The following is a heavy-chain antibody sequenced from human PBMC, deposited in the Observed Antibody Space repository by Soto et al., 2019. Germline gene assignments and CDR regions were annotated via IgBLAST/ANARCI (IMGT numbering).Heavy chain of an antibody. CDR1: GYSFTTYW. V-gene: IGHV5-51*01. D-gene: IGHD5-18*01. CDR2: IYPGDSDI. J-gene: IGHJ6*02. Sequence: GESLKLSCRGAGYSFTTYWIGWVRQMPGKGLEWMGIIYPGDSDIRYSPSFQGQVTISADKSINTAYLQWSSLKASDTAMYYCVRHPFGSGYNSYSMDVWGQGTTVTVSS. CDR3: VRHPFGSGYNSYSMDV.